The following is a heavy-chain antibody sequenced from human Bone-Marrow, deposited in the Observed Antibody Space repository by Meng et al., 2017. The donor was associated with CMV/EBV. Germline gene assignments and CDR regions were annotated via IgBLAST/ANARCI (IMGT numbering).Heavy chain of an antibody. V-gene: IGHV4-61*01. J-gene: IGHJ4*02. CDR3: ARAPWY. Sequence: SETLSLTCTVSGGSVSSGSYYWSWIRQPRGKGLEWIGYIYYSGSTNYNPSLKSRVTISVDTSKNQFSLKLSSVTAADTAVYYCARAPWYWGQGTLVTVSS. CDR2: IYYSGST. CDR1: GGSVSSGSYY.